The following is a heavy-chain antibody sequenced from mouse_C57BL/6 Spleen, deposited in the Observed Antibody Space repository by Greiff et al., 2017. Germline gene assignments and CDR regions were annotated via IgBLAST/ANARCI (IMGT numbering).Heavy chain of an antibody. Sequence: EVKLMESGEGLVKPGGSLKLSCAASGFTFSSYAMSWVRQTPEKRLEWVAYISSGGDYIYYADTVKGRFTISRDNARNTLYLQMRSLKSEDTAMYYCTRVSLLRSYYYAMDYWGQGTSVTVSS. CDR1: GFTFSSYA. CDR3: TRVSLLRSYYYAMDY. CDR2: ISSGGDYI. D-gene: IGHD1-1*01. V-gene: IGHV5-9-1*02. J-gene: IGHJ4*01.